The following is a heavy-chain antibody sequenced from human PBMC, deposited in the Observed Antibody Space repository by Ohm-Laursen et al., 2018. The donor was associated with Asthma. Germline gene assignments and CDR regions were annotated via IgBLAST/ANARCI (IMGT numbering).Heavy chain of an antibody. CDR1: GFTITNYW. V-gene: IGHV3-74*01. Sequence: SLRLSCAASGFTITNYWMHWVRQAPGKGLVRVSRINGDGGIKSYAASVKGRFTISRDDAKNTVYLQMNSLRVDDTAVYYCAYEFGGSGDYWGQGTLATVSS. CDR3: AYEFGGSGDY. CDR2: INGDGGIK. J-gene: IGHJ4*02. D-gene: IGHD3-10*01.